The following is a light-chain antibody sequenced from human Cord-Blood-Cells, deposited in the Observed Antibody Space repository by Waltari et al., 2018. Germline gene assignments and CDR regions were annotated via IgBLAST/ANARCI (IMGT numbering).Light chain of an antibody. CDR3: QQYNNWPMYT. V-gene: IGKV3-15*01. CDR1: QSVSSN. Sequence: TLSCRASQSVSSNLAWYQQKPGQAPRLLIYGASTRATGIPARFSGNGSGTEFTLTISSLQSEDFAVYYCQQYNNWPMYTFGQGTKLEIK. J-gene: IGKJ2*01. CDR2: GAS.